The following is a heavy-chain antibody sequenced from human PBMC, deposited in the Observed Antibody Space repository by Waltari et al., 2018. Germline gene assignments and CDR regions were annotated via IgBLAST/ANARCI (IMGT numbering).Heavy chain of an antibody. V-gene: IGHV1-69*01. Sequence: QVQLVQSGAEVKKPGSSVKVSCKASGGTFSSYAISWVRQAPGPGLEWMGGIIPIFGTANYAQKFQGRVTITADESTSTAYMELSSLRSEDTAVYYCARSGQWEQTLNYYYGMDVWGQGTTVTVSS. D-gene: IGHD1-26*01. CDR2: IIPIFGTA. CDR1: GGTFSSYA. CDR3: ARSGQWEQTLNYYYGMDV. J-gene: IGHJ6*02.